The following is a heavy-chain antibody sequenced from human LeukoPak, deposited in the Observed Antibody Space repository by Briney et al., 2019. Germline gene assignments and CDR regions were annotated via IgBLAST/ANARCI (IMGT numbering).Heavy chain of an antibody. D-gene: IGHD3-22*01. Sequence: GSSVKVSCKASGGTFSSYAISWVRQAPGQGLEWMGRIIPIFGTANYAQKFQGRVTITTDESTSTAYMELSSLRSEDTAVYYCASHREDYYDSSGYYLYFDYWGQGTLVTVSS. CDR1: GGTFSSYA. J-gene: IGHJ4*02. V-gene: IGHV1-69*05. CDR3: ASHREDYYDSSGYYLYFDY. CDR2: IIPIFGTA.